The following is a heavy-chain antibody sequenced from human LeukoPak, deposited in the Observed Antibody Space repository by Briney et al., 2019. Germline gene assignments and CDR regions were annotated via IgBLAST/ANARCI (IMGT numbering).Heavy chain of an antibody. CDR2: IYHSGST. J-gene: IGHJ4*02. CDR1: GGSISSSNW. V-gene: IGHV4-4*02. CDR3: ARRGYCSGGSCYSAPLDY. D-gene: IGHD2-15*01. Sequence: SETLSLTCAVSGGSISSSNWWSWVRQPPGKGLEWIGEIYHSGSTNYNPSLKSRVTISVDKSKNQFSLKLSSVTAADTAMYYCARRGYCSGGSCYSAPLDYWGQGTLVTVSS.